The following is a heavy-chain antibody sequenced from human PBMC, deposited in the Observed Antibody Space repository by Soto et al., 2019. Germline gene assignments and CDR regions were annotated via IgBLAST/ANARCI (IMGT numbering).Heavy chain of an antibody. V-gene: IGHV1-3*01. J-gene: IGHJ4*02. D-gene: IGHD3-22*01. CDR3: AREGHDSSGYYYFYFDY. CDR2: INAGNGNT. CDR1: GYTFTSYA. Sequence: QVQLVQSGAEVKKPGASVKVSCKASGYTFTSYAMHWVRQAPEQRLEWMGWINAGNGNTKYSQKFQGRVTITRDTSASTAYMELSSLRSEDTAVYYCAREGHDSSGYYYFYFDYWGQGTLVTVSS.